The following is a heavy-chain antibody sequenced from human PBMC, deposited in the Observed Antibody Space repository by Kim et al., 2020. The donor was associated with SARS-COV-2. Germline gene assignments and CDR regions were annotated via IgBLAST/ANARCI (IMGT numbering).Heavy chain of an antibody. J-gene: IGHJ4*02. D-gene: IGHD4-17*01. Sequence: GGSLRLTCAASGFTFSTYSMNWVRQAPGKGLEWVSSISSSGSYIYYADSVKGRFTISRDNAKNSLYLQMNSLRAEDTAVYYCARGRATVTTLASVFDYWGQGTLVTVSS. V-gene: IGHV3-21*01. CDR1: GFTFSTYS. CDR3: ARGRATVTTLASVFDY. CDR2: ISSSGSYI.